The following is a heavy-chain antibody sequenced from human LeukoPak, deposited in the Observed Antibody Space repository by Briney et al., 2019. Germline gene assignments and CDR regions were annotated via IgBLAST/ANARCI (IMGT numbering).Heavy chain of an antibody. D-gene: IGHD6-19*01. CDR2: INPSGGST. CDR1: GYTFTSYY. V-gene: IGHV1-46*01. Sequence: ASVKVSCKASGYTFTSYYMHWVRQAPGQGLEWMGIINPSGGSTSYAQKFQGRVTMTRDTSISTAYMELSRLRSDDTAVYYCARDLGYSSGWYFGGAFDIWGQGTMVTVSS. CDR3: ARDLGYSSGWYFGGAFDI. J-gene: IGHJ3*02.